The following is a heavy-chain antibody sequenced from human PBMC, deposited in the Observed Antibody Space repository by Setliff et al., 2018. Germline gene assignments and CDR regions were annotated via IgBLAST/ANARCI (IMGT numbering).Heavy chain of an antibody. CDR3: ASSGWGVGGAFDY. D-gene: IGHD3-22*01. CDR2: INTNTGNP. J-gene: IGHJ4*02. CDR1: GYTFTSYA. Sequence: GASVKVSCKASGYTFTSYAMNWARQATGQGLEWMGWINTNTGNPTYAQGFTGRFVFSLDTSVSTAYLQISSLKAEDTAVYYCASSGWGVGGAFDYWGQGTLVTVSS. V-gene: IGHV7-4-1*02.